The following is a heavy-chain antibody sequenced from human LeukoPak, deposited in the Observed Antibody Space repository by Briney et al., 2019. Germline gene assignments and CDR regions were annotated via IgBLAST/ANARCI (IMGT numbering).Heavy chain of an antibody. CDR1: GGTFSSYA. D-gene: IGHD1-26*01. CDR2: IIPILGIA. J-gene: IGHJ4*02. CDR3: ARARICGGSYEYYFDY. V-gene: IGHV1-69*04. Sequence: SVKVSCKASGGTFSSYAISWVRQAPGQGLEWMGRIIPILGIANYAQKFQGRVTITADKSTSTAYMELSSLRSEDTAVYYCARARICGGSYEYYFDYWGQGTLVTVSS.